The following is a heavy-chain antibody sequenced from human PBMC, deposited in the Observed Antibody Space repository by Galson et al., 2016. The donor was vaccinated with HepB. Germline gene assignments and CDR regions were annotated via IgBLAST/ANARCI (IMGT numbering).Heavy chain of an antibody. D-gene: IGHD5-12*01. CDR3: ASSRPQYSGNDEIR. CDR2: IYYSGST. V-gene: IGHV4-39*01. Sequence: ETLSLTCTVSGGSVSSSTYYWGWIRQPPGKGLEWIGSIYYSGSTYYKPSLKSRVTISVDTSKNQFSLNLSSVTAADTAVYYCASSRPQYSGNDEIRWGQGTLVTVSS. CDR1: GGSVSSSTYY. J-gene: IGHJ1*01.